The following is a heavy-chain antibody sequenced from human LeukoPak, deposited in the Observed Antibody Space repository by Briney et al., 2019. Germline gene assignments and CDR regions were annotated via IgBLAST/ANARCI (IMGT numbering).Heavy chain of an antibody. CDR3: ARDSIVAVADY. J-gene: IGHJ4*02. D-gene: IGHD6-19*01. Sequence: ASVTVSCTASGYTFTGYYMHWVRQAPGQGLEWMGWINPNSGGTNYAQKFQGRVTMTRDTSISTAYMELSRLRSDDTAVYYCARDSIVAVADYWGQGTLVTVSS. V-gene: IGHV1-2*02. CDR1: GYTFTGYY. CDR2: INPNSGGT.